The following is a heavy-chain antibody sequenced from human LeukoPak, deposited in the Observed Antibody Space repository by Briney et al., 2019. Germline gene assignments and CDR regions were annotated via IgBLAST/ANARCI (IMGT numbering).Heavy chain of an antibody. V-gene: IGHV4-59*02. D-gene: IGHD3-10*01. CDR2: IYYSGNT. J-gene: IGHJ4*02. Sequence: SETLSLTCTVSGGSVSSYYWSWIRQPPGKGLEWIGYIYYSGNTNYNPSLKSRVTISVDTSKKQFSLNLRSVTAADTAVYYCARTPTYYGSATYLDYWGQGTLVTVSS. CDR3: ARTPTYYGSATYLDY. CDR1: GGSVSSYY.